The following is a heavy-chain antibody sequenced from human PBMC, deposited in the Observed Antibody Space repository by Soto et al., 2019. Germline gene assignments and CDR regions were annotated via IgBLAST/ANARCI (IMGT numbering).Heavy chain of an antibody. CDR1: GFTFSSYS. D-gene: IGHD5-12*01. V-gene: IGHV3-21*01. CDR3: ARARVRRGATISAFDI. CDR2: ISSSSSYI. J-gene: IGHJ3*02. Sequence: GGSLRLSCAASGFTFSSYSMNWVRQAPGKGLEWVSSISSSSSYIYYTDSVKGRFTISRDNAKNSLYLQMNSLRAEDTAVYYCARARVRRGATISAFDIWGQGTMVTVSS.